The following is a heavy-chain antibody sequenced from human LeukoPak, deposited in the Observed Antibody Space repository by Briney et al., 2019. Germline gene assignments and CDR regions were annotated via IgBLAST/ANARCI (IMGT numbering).Heavy chain of an antibody. CDR2: IYTSGST. CDR3: AREIAVAGSAFDI. V-gene: IGHV4-61*02. CDR1: GVSISSGSYY. Sequence: PSQTLSLTCTVSGVSISSGSYYWSWIRQPAGKGLEWIGRIYTSGSTNYSPSLKSRVTISSDTSKNQFSLNLSSVTAADTAVYYCAREIAVAGSAFDIWGQGTMVTVSS. D-gene: IGHD6-19*01. J-gene: IGHJ3*02.